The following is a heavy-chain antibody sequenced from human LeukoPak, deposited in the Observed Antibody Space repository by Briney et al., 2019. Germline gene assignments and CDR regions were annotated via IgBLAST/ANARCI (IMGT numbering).Heavy chain of an antibody. J-gene: IGHJ4*02. Sequence: SETLSLTCAVYGGSFSGYYWSWIRQPPGKGLEWIGSIYYSGSTYYNPSLKSRVTISVDTSKNQFSLKLSSVTAADTAVYYCARSRYSYGSIWGQGTLVTVSS. V-gene: IGHV4-34*01. D-gene: IGHD5-18*01. CDR1: GGSFSGYY. CDR3: ARSRYSYGSI. CDR2: IYYSGST.